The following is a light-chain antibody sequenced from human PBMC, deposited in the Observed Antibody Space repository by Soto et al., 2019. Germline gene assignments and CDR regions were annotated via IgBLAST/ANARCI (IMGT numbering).Light chain of an antibody. CDR1: QSLLHSNGYNY. V-gene: IGKV2-28*01. Sequence: DIVMTQSPLSLPVTPGEPASISCRSSQSLLHSNGYNYLDWYLPKPGQSPQLLIYLGSNRASGVPDRFSGSGSGTDFTLKISRVEAEDVGVYYCMQALQTPPFTFGPGTKVDIK. CDR2: LGS. J-gene: IGKJ3*01. CDR3: MQALQTPPFT.